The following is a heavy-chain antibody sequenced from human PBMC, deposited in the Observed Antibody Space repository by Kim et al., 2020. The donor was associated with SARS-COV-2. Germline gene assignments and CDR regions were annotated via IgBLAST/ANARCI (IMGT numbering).Heavy chain of an antibody. CDR2: ISGSGTTI. D-gene: IGHD3-22*01. V-gene: IGHV3-11*01. CDR3: ARHYYDSSAYWYYFDY. CDR1: GFRFSDFY. J-gene: IGHJ4*02. Sequence: GGSLRLSCAASGFRFSDFYMSWIRQAPGKGLEWVSYISGSGTTIYYADSVKGRFTISRDNAKNSLYLQMNSLRAEDTAVYYCARHYYDSSAYWYYFDYWGQGTLVTVSS.